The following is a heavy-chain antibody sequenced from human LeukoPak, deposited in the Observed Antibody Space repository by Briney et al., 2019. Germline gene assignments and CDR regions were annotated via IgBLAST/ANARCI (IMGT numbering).Heavy chain of an antibody. J-gene: IGHJ4*02. V-gene: IGHV3-21*01. CDR2: ISSSSSYI. CDR3: AGYLSPTVMVRGEPPYYFDY. Sequence: GGSLRLSCAASGFTFSSYSMNWVRQAPGKGLEWVSSISSSSSYIYYADSVKGRFTISRDNAKNSLYLQMNSLRAEDTAVYYCAGYLSPTVMVRGEPPYYFDYWAREPWSPSPQ. CDR1: GFTFSSYS. D-gene: IGHD3-10*01.